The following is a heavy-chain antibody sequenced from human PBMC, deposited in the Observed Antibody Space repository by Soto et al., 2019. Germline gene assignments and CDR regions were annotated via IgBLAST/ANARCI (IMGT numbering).Heavy chain of an antibody. D-gene: IGHD2-15*01. Sequence: QVQLVQSGAEVKKPGASVKVSCKASGYTFTSYDINWVRQATGQGLEWMGWMNPNSGNTGYAQKFQGRVTMTRNTSISTAYMELSSLRSEDTAVYYCARGWRYCSGGSCYSAAFDIWGQGTMVTVSS. CDR2: MNPNSGNT. CDR3: ARGWRYCSGGSCYSAAFDI. J-gene: IGHJ3*02. CDR1: GYTFTSYD. V-gene: IGHV1-8*01.